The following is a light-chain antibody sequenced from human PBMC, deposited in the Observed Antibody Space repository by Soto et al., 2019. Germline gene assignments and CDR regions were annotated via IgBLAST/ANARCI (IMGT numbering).Light chain of an antibody. J-gene: IGLJ2*01. CDR3: SSYTSTNTSVV. CDR2: DVS. V-gene: IGLV2-14*03. CDR1: SSDVGGCNC. Sequence: QSALTKPASVSGSPGQSITISCTGTSSDVGGCNCVSWYQQHPGKAPKLMIYDVSNRPSGVSDRFSGTKSGNMASLTISGLQAEDEADFYCSSYTSTNTSVVFGGGTQLTVL.